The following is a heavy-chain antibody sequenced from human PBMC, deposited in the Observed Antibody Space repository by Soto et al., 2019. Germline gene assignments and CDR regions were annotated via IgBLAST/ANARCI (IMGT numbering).Heavy chain of an antibody. D-gene: IGHD3-9*01. CDR3: ALDAPYYDILTGYYKPDAFDI. Sequence: QITLKESGPTLVKPTQTLTLTCTFSGFSLSTSGVGVGWIRQPPGKALEWLALIYWDDDKRYSPSLKSRLTLTEATSKHKVVLTMTNMDPADTATHSFALDAPYYDILTGYYKPDAFDIWGQGTMVTVSS. CDR1: GFSLSTSGVG. V-gene: IGHV2-5*02. J-gene: IGHJ3*02. CDR2: IYWDDDK.